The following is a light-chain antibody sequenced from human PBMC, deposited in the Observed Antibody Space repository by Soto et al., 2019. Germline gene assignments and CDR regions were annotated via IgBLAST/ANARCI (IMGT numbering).Light chain of an antibody. CDR1: SSDIGGYKY. CDR2: EVS. CDR3: SSYAGRNNVV. V-gene: IGLV2-8*01. J-gene: IGLJ2*01. Sequence: QSAVTQPPSASGSPGRSVTISCTGTSSDIGGYKYVSWYQQHPGKAPKLMIYEVSKRPSGVPDRFSGSKSGNTASLTVSGLQTEDEADYYCSSYAGRNNVVFGGGTKLTVL.